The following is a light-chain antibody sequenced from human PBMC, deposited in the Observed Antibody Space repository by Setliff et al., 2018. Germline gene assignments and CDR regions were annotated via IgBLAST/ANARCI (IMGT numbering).Light chain of an antibody. CDR1: SSDVGGYNY. CDR3: LSYTSETTHAL. V-gene: IGLV2-14*03. CDR2: EVT. J-gene: IGLJ2*01. Sequence: QSALTQPAAVSGSPGQSIAISCAGTSSDVGGYNYVSWYQQHPGKAPKLLIYEVTKRPSGVSDRFSGSKSGNTASLTISGLQAEDEADYYCLSYTSETTHALFAGGTKVT.